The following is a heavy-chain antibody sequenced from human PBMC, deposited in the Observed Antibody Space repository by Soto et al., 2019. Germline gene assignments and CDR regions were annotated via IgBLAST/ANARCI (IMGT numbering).Heavy chain of an antibody. CDR1: GFPFSSYA. CDR2: ISGSGGNT. CDR3: ANTSPGGNYYGMDV. D-gene: IGHD3-16*01. J-gene: IGHJ6*02. Sequence: SGGSLRLSCAASGFPFSSYAMSWVRHAPVKGLEWVSLISGSGGNTHYADSVKGRFTISRDYSKNTLYLQMQNLTADDTAVYYCANTSPGGNYYGMDVWGQGTTVTVSS. V-gene: IGHV3-23*01.